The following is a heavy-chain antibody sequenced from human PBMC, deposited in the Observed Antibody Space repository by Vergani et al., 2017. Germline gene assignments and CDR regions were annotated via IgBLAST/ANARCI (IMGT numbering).Heavy chain of an antibody. CDR3: TKGSRGYTGYFFDY. V-gene: IGHV3-66*01. CDR1: GFTVSTDY. CDR2: LYRGAFT. J-gene: IGHJ4*02. Sequence: EVQLVESGGGLVQPGGSLTLSCAASGFTVSTDYFSGVRQAPGKGLEWVSILYRGAFTSYTDSVKGRFTVSRDNSKNTLHLQMNSLRADDTAVYYCTKGSRGYTGYFFDYWGQGTLATVSS. D-gene: IGHD5-12*01.